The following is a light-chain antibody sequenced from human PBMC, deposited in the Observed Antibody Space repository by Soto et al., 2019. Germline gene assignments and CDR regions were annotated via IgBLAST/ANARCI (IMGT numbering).Light chain of an antibody. CDR3: QQHYNYPRT. Sequence: QLTHSPSSLSASMGDRVTITCRTSQPISDYLNWYQQKPGKAPTLLIYTTSSLQSGVPSRFSGSGSATHFTLTISSLQPEDFATYYCQQHYNYPRTFGQGTKVDIK. V-gene: IGKV1-39*01. CDR2: TTS. CDR1: QPISDY. J-gene: IGKJ1*01.